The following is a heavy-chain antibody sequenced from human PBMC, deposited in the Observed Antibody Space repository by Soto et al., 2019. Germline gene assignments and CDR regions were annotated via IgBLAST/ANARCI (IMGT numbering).Heavy chain of an antibody. D-gene: IGHD6-13*01. V-gene: IGHV3-23*01. J-gene: IGHJ4*02. CDR3: AYSRTPFDY. Sequence: PGGSLRLSCAASGFTFSNYAVTWVRQAPGKGLEWVSTISGSGGSTYYADSVKGRFTISRDNSKNTLYLQMNSLRAEDTAVYYCAYSRTPFDYWGQGTLVTVSS. CDR2: ISGSGGST. CDR1: GFTFSNYA.